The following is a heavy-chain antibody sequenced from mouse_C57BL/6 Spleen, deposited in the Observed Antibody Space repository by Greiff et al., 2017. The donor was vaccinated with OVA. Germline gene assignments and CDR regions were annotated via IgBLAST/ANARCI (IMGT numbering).Heavy chain of an antibody. D-gene: IGHD2-3*01. CDR1: GYTFTDYY. CDR3: ARSRWGFAY. Sequence: EVQLQQSGPELVKPGASVKISCKASGYTFTDYYMNWVKQSHGKSLEWIGDINPNNGGTSYNQKFKGKATLTVDKSFSTAYMELRSLTSEDSAVYYCARSRWGFAYWGQGTLVTVSA. CDR2: INPNNGGT. J-gene: IGHJ3*01. V-gene: IGHV1-26*01.